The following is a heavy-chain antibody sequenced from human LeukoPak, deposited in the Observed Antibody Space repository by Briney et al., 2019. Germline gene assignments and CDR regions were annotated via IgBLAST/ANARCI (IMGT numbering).Heavy chain of an antibody. J-gene: IGHJ4*02. V-gene: IGHV3-30-3*01. Sequence: GGSLRLSCAASGFTFSSYAMSWVRQAPGKGLEWVAVISYDGSNKYYADSVKGRFTISRDNSKSTLYLQMNSLRAEDTAVYYCARVWDYDSSGNFDYWGQGTLVTVSS. CDR1: GFTFSSYA. CDR3: ARVWDYDSSGNFDY. CDR2: ISYDGSNK. D-gene: IGHD3-22*01.